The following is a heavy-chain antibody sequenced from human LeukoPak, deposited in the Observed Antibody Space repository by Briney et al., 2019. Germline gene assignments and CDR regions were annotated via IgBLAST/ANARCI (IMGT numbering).Heavy chain of an antibody. CDR2: IKTKAGGGTA. CDR1: GXSFSNAW. Sequence: GGSLRLSCAASGXSFSNAWMSWVRQAPGKGLEWVGRIKTKAGGGTADYAAPVKGRFTISRDDSKNTLYLQMNSLETEDTAVYYYTTHSVVVTAYGMDVWGQGTTVTISS. D-gene: IGHD2-21*02. CDR3: TTHSVVVTAYGMDV. V-gene: IGHV3-15*01. J-gene: IGHJ6*02.